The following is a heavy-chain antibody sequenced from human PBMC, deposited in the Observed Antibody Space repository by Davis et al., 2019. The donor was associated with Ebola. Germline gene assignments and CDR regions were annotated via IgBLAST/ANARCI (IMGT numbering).Heavy chain of an antibody. Sequence: GESLKISCAASGFIFSSYAMSWVRQAPGKGLEWVSSISVRSITYHADSVKGRLTISRGNSKNTLYLQMNSLRAEDTAVYYCAKVHPPTTVTTGWFDPWGQGTLVTVSS. CDR1: GFIFSSYA. CDR2: ISVRSIT. J-gene: IGHJ5*02. CDR3: AKVHPPTTVTTGWFDP. V-gene: IGHV3-23*01. D-gene: IGHD4-17*01.